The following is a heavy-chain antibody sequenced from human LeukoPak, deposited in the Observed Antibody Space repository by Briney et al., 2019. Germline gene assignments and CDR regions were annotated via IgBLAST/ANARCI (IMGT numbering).Heavy chain of an antibody. CDR3: ARDQEYSYGLDY. CDR1: GFTVSSNY. CDR2: IYSGGST. V-gene: IGHV3-66*01. Sequence: GGSLRHSCAASGFTVSSNYMSWVRQAPGKGLEWVSVIYSGGSTYYADSVKGRFTISRDNSKNTLYLQMNSLRAEDTAVYYCARDQEYSYGLDYWGQGTLVTVSS. J-gene: IGHJ4*02. D-gene: IGHD5-18*01.